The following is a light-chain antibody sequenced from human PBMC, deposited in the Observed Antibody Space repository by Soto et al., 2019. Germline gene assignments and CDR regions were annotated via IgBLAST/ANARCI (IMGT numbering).Light chain of an antibody. CDR3: SSYTSSSTLD. Sequence: QSSLTQPACVSVSPGQSITISCTGTSSDVGGYNYVSWYQHHPGKAPKLMIYEVTYRPSGVSNRFSASKSGNTASLTISGLRAEDEADYYCSSYTSSSTLDFGTGTKVTVL. CDR2: EVT. CDR1: SSDVGGYNY. J-gene: IGLJ1*01. V-gene: IGLV2-14*01.